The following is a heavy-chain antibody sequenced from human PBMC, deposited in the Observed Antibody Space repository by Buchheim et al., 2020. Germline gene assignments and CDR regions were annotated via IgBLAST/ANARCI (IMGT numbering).Heavy chain of an antibody. J-gene: IGHJ4*02. CDR2: IIPIFATE. D-gene: IGHD3-22*01. V-gene: IGHV1-69*06. Sequence: QVQLVQSGAEVKKPGASVKVSCKASGYTFTSYDINWVRQATGQGLEWMGGIIPIFATENYAQKFQGRVTITADKSTSTASMELSSLTSEDTAVYYCARVYYDSSAFDYWGQGTL. CDR3: ARVYYDSSAFDY. CDR1: GYTFTSYD.